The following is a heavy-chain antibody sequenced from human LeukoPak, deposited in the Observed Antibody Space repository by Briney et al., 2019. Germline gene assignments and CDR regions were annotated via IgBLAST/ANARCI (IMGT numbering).Heavy chain of an antibody. J-gene: IGHJ4*02. CDR2: ISYDGSHK. CDR1: GFTFSNFA. CDR3: AKDRNYLGTLDY. D-gene: IGHD1-1*01. Sequence: GGSLRLSCAASGFTFSNFAMHWVRQAPGKGLEWVAIISYDGSHKYDADSVKGRFTISRDNSKNTLYLQMNSLKGEDTAVYYCAKDRNYLGTLDYWGQGTLVTVSS. V-gene: IGHV3-30*18.